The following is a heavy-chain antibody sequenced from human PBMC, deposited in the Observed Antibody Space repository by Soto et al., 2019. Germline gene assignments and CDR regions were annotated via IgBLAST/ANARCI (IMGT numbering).Heavy chain of an antibody. D-gene: IGHD2-15*01. Sequence: EVQLLESGGGLVQPGGSLRLSCAASGFTFSSYAMRWVRQAPGKGLEWVSAISASGGDTYYADSVKGRFTISRDNSKNTLYLQMNSLRAEDTAVYYCAKDNYCSDRSCHPYYYYYGMDAWGQGTTVTVSS. CDR2: ISASGGDT. V-gene: IGHV3-23*01. J-gene: IGHJ6*02. CDR3: AKDNYCSDRSCHPYYYYYGMDA. CDR1: GFTFSSYA.